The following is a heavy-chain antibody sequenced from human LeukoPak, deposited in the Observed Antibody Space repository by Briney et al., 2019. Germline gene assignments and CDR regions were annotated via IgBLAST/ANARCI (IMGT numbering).Heavy chain of an antibody. V-gene: IGHV3-66*01. CDR1: GFTVGSNF. Sequence: GGSLRLSCAASGFTVGSNFMSWVRQAPGKGLEWVSVMYSGGRTYYADSVKGRFTISRDNSKNTLDLQMNSLRAEDTAVYYCARVGKAATSLDYWGQGTLVTVSS. D-gene: IGHD6-25*01. CDR2: MYSGGRT. CDR3: ARVGKAATSLDY. J-gene: IGHJ4*02.